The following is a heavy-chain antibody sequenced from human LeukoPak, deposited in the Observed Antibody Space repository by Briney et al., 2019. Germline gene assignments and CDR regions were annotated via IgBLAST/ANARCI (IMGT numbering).Heavy chain of an antibody. CDR1: GFTLSRYG. D-gene: IGHD3-3*01. J-gene: IGHJ4*02. V-gene: IGHV3-30*02. Sequence: GGSLRLSCAASGFTLSRYGMHWVRQAPGKGLEGLAVIRYDGSNKYYAEPVKGRFTISRDNSKNRLYLQMNSLRAEDTAVYYCARDYDFWSGQPGGGYWGQGTLVTVSS. CDR3: ARDYDFWSGQPGGGY. CDR2: IRYDGSNK.